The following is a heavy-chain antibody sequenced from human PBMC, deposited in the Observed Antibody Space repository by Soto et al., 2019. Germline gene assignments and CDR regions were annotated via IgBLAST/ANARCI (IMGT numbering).Heavy chain of an antibody. CDR3: ARGQGEYCSGGSCYANYYYHGLDV. V-gene: IGHV1-18*01. CDR2: ITAYNGHT. J-gene: IGHJ6*02. Sequence: AAVKVSCKACGCRFNTYGITWVRQAPGQGLEWMGWITAYNGHTNSAQKLQDRVTMTTDISTSTAYMELRSLRSDDTAVYYCARGQGEYCSGGSCYANYYYHGLDVWGQGTTVTVSS. D-gene: IGHD2-15*01. CDR1: GCRFNTYG.